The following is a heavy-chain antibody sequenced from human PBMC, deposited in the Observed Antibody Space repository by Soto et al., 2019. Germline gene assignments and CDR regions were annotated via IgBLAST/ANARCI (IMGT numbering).Heavy chain of an antibody. CDR3: ANQKIRFSVAGTLYGLGV. Sequence: GGSLRLSCEASGFVFSTYSMNWVRQAPGKGLEWISYISSTSGTIYYADSVKGRFTIFRDNAKNSLFLQMNGLRDDDTAVYYCANQKIRFSVAGTLYGLGVWGQGTTVTVSS. CDR2: ISSTSGTI. J-gene: IGHJ6*02. V-gene: IGHV3-48*02. D-gene: IGHD6-19*01. CDR1: GFVFSTYS.